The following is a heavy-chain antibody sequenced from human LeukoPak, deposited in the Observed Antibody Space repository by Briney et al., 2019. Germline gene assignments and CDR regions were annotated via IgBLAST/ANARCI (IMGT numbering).Heavy chain of an antibody. D-gene: IGHD1-26*01. CDR2: INPNSGGT. J-gene: IGHJ4*02. CDR3: ARARRELGRERDPN. CDR1: GYTFTGYY. V-gene: IGHV1-2*02. Sequence: GASVKVSCKASGYTFTGYYMHWVRQAPGQGLEWMGWINPNSGGTNYAQKFQGRVTMTRGTSISTAYMELSRLRSDDTAVYYCARARRELGRERDPNWGQGTLVTVSS.